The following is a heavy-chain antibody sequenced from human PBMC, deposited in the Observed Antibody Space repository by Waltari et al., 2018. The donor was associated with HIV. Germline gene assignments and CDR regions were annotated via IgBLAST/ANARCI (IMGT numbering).Heavy chain of an antibody. J-gene: IGHJ4*02. CDR1: GFTLSSVG. CDR2: IKTKGDGGAT. Sequence: EVQLLESGCDSRKPGECLTRSCAGGGFTLSSVGLRWVRLAPGKGLELVGLIKTKGDGGATDYAAAVKGRFTISRDSSKNTVYLQMNSLKIEDTAVYYCSSEEDYGSGSHFDYWGQGTLVTVSS. D-gene: IGHD3-10*01. CDR3: SSEEDYGSGSHFDY. V-gene: IGHV3-15*01.